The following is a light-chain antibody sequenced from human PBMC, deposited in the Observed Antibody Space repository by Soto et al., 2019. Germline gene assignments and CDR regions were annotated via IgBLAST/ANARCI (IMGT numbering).Light chain of an antibody. V-gene: IGLV2-8*01. J-gene: IGLJ3*02. CDR3: GTWDSSLSAWV. CDR2: EVV. CDR1: KNDIGVYDF. Sequence: QSVLTQPPSASGSPGQSVTISCTGTKNDIGVYDFVSWYQHHPGKAPRLIIYEVVQRPSGVPDRFSGSKSGNTASLTVSGLQAADEADYYCGTWDSSLSAWVFGGGTQLTVL.